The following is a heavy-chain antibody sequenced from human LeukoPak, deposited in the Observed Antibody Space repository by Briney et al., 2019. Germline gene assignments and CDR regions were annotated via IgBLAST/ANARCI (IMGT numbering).Heavy chain of an antibody. Sequence: ASVKVSCKVSGYTLTELSMHWVRQAPGKGLEWMGGFDPEDGETIYAQKFQGRVTMTKDTSTDTAYMELSSLRSEDTALYYCARGRDYDYSGYYFDYWGQGTLVTVSS. CDR3: ARGRDYDYSGYYFDY. CDR2: FDPEDGET. V-gene: IGHV1-24*01. CDR1: GYTLTELS. D-gene: IGHD3-22*01. J-gene: IGHJ4*02.